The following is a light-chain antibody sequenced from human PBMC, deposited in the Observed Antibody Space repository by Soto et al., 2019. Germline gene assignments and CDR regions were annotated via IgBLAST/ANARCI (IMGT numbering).Light chain of an antibody. Sequence: QSVLTQPPSVSGTPGQRVTISCSGGISNIGTNYVHWFQQLPGTAPKVLSNRDNHRPSGVPDRLSGAKSGTSASLAISGRRYEDEAEYYCAAWDDTVRSYVFGTGTKLTVL. J-gene: IGLJ1*01. V-gene: IGLV1-47*01. CDR2: RDN. CDR1: ISNIGTNY. CDR3: AAWDDTVRSYV.